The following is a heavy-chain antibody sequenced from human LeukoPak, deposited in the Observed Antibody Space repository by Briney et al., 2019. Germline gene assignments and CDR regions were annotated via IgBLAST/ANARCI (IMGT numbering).Heavy chain of an antibody. J-gene: IGHJ5*02. Sequence: SETLSLTCTVSGGSISSYYWSWIRQPPGKGLEWIGYIYYSGSTNYNPSLKSRVTISVDTSKNQFSLKLSSVTAAETAVYYCARDPGYCSGGSCYRLNRFDPWGQGTLVTVSS. CDR1: GGSISSYY. V-gene: IGHV4-59*01. D-gene: IGHD2-15*01. CDR2: IYYSGST. CDR3: ARDPGYCSGGSCYRLNRFDP.